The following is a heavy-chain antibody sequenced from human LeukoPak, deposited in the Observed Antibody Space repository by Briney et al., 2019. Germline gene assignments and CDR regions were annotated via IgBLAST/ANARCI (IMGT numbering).Heavy chain of an antibody. Sequence: AASVKVSCKASGYTFTSYYMHWVRQAPGQGLEWMGIINPSGGSTSYAQKFQGRVTMTRDMSTSTVYMELSSLRSEDTAVYYCARGGIHNCSGGSCSYYYYYYMDVWGKGTTVTVSS. CDR2: INPSGGST. D-gene: IGHD2-15*01. J-gene: IGHJ6*03. CDR3: ARGGIHNCSGGSCSYYYYYYMDV. V-gene: IGHV1-46*01. CDR1: GYTFTSYY.